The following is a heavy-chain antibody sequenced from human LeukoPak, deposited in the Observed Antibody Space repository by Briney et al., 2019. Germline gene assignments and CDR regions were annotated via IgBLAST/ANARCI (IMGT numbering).Heavy chain of an antibody. CDR3: AKEHDYSNAAPEWGFDS. CDR2: ISGSSSHT. V-gene: IGHV3-23*01. CDR1: GFTFSIYA. D-gene: IGHD3-3*01. J-gene: IGHJ4*02. Sequence: PGGSLRLSCAASGFTFSIYAMSWVRQAPGKGLEWVSGISGSSSHTMDADSVRGRFTISRDNTRNTLYLHMNSLGAEDTALYYCAKEHDYSNAAPEWGFDSWGQGTLVTVSS.